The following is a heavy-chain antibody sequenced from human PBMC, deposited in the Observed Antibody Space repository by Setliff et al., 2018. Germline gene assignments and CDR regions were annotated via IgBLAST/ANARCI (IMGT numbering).Heavy chain of an antibody. CDR2: IGAGGDYT. Sequence: GESLKISCAASGFTFSHFAVTWVRQSPGRGLEWVASIGAGGDYTKYADSVKGRFTISRDNAKNSLSLQTNSLRTEDTAVYYCFGAGTCSYWGQGTLVTVSS. D-gene: IGHD3-10*01. V-gene: IGHV3-21*01. CDR1: GFTFSHFA. CDR3: FGAGTCSY. J-gene: IGHJ4*02.